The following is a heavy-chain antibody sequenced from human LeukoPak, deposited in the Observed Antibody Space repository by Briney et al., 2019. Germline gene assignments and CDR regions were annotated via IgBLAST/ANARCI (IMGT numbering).Heavy chain of an antibody. CDR2: IWYDGSKE. Sequence: GTSLRLSCAVSGFTFSSYGMHWVRQAPGKGLEWVAVIWYDGSKESYADSVKGRFTISRDDYKKTLYLQMNNLRAEDTAMYYCARERDGRFFDYWGQGTLVTVSS. D-gene: IGHD5-24*01. V-gene: IGHV3-33*01. CDR1: GFTFSSYG. CDR3: ARERDGRFFDY. J-gene: IGHJ4*02.